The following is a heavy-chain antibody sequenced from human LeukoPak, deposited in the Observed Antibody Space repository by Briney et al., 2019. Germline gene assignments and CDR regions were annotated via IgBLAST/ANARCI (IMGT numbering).Heavy chain of an antibody. V-gene: IGHV1-2*02. CDR3: ARTSSSWSYYFGY. CDR2: INPNSGGT. D-gene: IGHD6-13*01. Sequence: ASVKVSCKASGYTFTGYYMHWVRQAPGQGLEWMGWINPNSGGTNYAQKFQGRVTMTRDTSISTAYMELSRLRSDDTAVYYCARTSSSWSYYFGYWGQGTLVTVSS. J-gene: IGHJ4*02. CDR1: GYTFTGYY.